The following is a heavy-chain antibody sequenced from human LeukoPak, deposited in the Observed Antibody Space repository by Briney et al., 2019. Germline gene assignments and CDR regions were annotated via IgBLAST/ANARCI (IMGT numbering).Heavy chain of an antibody. CDR2: ISGYNGNT. V-gene: IGHV1-18*01. CDR1: GYTFSTYG. J-gene: IGHJ6*02. D-gene: IGHD6-6*01. Sequence: ASVKVSCKTSGYTFSTYGINWVRQAPGQGLEWMGWISGYNGNTNYAQKFRGRVTMTTDTSISTAYMELSRLRSDDTAVYYCARVVSSRMRNDYYYYYGMDVWGQGTTVTVSS. CDR3: ARVVSSRMRNDYYYYYGMDV.